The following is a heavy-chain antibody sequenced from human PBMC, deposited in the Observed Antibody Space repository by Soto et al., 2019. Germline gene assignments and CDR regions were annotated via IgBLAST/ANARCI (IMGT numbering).Heavy chain of an antibody. J-gene: IGHJ4*02. CDR2: ISGSGGST. D-gene: IGHD6-13*01. CDR1: GFTFRSYA. Sequence: PGGSLRLSCAASGFTFRSYAMSWVRQAPGKGLEWVSAISGSGGSTYYADSVKGRFTISRDNSKNTLYLQMNSLRAEDTAVYYCAKDAGSIAAAGYYFDYWGQGTLVTAPQ. CDR3: AKDAGSIAAAGYYFDY. V-gene: IGHV3-23*01.